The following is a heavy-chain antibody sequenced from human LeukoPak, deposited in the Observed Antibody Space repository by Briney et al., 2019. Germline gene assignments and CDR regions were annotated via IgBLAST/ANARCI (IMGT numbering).Heavy chain of an antibody. Sequence: GGSLRLSCAASGFTFSIYAMSWVRQAPGKGREGVSAISGSGGSTYYADSVKGRFTISRDNSKNTLYLQMNSLRAEDTAVYYCAKGREMATIPRFDPWGQGTLVTVSS. D-gene: IGHD5-24*01. CDR3: AKGREMATIPRFDP. V-gene: IGHV3-23*01. J-gene: IGHJ5*02. CDR1: GFTFSIYA. CDR2: ISGSGGST.